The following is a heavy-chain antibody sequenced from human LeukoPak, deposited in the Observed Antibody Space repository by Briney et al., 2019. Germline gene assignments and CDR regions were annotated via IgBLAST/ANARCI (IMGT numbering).Heavy chain of an antibody. Sequence: PGRSLRLYCAASGFTFSSYAMSWVRQAPGKGLEWVSAISGSGGSTYYADSVKGRFTISRDNSKNTLYLQMNSLRAEDTAVYYCAKDEGDYGVGSDYWGQGTLVTVSS. CDR2: ISGSGGST. CDR3: AKDEGDYGVGSDY. D-gene: IGHD4-17*01. CDR1: GFTFSSYA. V-gene: IGHV3-23*01. J-gene: IGHJ4*02.